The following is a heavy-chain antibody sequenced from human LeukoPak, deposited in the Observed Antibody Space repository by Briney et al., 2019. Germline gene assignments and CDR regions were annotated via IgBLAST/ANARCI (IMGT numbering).Heavy chain of an antibody. CDR1: GISFRSYG. J-gene: IGHJ4*03. D-gene: IGHD3-9*01. Sequence: GGSLRLSCAASGISFRSYGMHWVRQAPGKGLEWVTFIWYDASNKYYAESVKGRFTISRDNSRNTVFLQMNSLRAEDTAIYYCATDISTHYFGSWGQGTTVTVSS. CDR2: IWYDASNK. V-gene: IGHV3-30*02. CDR3: ATDISTHYFGS.